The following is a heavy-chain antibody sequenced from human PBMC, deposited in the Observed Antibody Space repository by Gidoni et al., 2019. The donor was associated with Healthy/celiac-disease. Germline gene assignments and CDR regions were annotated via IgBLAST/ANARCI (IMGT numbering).Heavy chain of an antibody. J-gene: IGHJ4*02. D-gene: IGHD3-3*01. CDR1: GFTFDDYA. CDR2: ISWNSGSI. CDR3: ANLGPYYDFWSGSG. Sequence: EVQLLESGGGLVQPGRSLRLSCAASGFTFDDYAMHWVRQAPGKGLGWVSGISWNSGSIGDADSVKGRFTISRDNAKNSLYLQMNSLRAEDTALYYCANLGPYYDFWSGSGWGQGTLVTVSS. V-gene: IGHV3-9*01.